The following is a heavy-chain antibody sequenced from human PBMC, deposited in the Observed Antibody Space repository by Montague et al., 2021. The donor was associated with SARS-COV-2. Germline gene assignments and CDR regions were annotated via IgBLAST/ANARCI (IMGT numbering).Heavy chain of an antibody. CDR3: ARDLRWGYYDILTGYYRPLDY. CDR1: GFTFSSCS. D-gene: IGHD3-9*01. V-gene: IGHV3-48*04. J-gene: IGHJ4*02. Sequence: SLRLSLSASGFTFSSCSMNWVRQAPGKGLEWVSYISSSSSTIYYADSVKGRFTISRDNAKNSLYLQMNSLRAEDTAVYYCARDLRWGYYDILTGYYRPLDYWGQGTLVTVSS. CDR2: ISSSSSTI.